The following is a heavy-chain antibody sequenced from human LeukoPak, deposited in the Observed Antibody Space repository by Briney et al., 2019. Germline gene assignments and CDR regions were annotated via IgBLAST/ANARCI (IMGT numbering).Heavy chain of an antibody. J-gene: IGHJ4*02. CDR1: GYTLTELS. CDR2: FDPEDGET. V-gene: IGHV1-24*01. D-gene: IGHD3-22*01. CDR3: ATLRNYYDSSGYYLLDY. Sequence: ASVKVSCKVSGYTLTELSMHWVRRAPGKGLEWMGGFDPEDGETIYAQKFQGRVTMTEDTSTDTAYMELSSLRSEDTAVYYCATLRNYYDSSGYYLLDYWGQGTLVTVSS.